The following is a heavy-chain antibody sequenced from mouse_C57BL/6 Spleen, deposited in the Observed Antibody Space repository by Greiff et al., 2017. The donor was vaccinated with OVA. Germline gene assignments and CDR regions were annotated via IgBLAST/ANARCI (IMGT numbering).Heavy chain of an antibody. J-gene: IGHJ4*01. Sequence: LVESGAELVRPGASVTLSCKASGYTFTDYDMHWVKQTPVHGLEWIGAIDPETGGTAYNQKFKGKAILTADKSYSTAYMEIRSLTSEDSAVNYCTSVLRVYDSSGAIDYWGQGTLVTVSS. CDR1: GYTFTDYD. D-gene: IGHD1-1*01. CDR3: TSVLRVYDSSGAIDY. CDR2: IDPETGGT. V-gene: IGHV1-15*01.